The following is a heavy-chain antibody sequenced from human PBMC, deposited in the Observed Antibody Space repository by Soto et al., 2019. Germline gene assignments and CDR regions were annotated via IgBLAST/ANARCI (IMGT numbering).Heavy chain of an antibody. J-gene: IGHJ3*01. CDR1: GFTFSDYY. Sequence: HVQLVESGGGLVKPGGSLRLSCAASGFTFSDYYMSWIRQAPGKGPEWVSYISSSGSTRYYADSVKGRFTISRDKAKNTLYVQRNSLRAEDTVVYYCARWLQVTTLEAFDFWGQGTMVTVSS. D-gene: IGHD5-12*01. CDR3: ARWLQVTTLEAFDF. CDR2: ISSSGSTR. V-gene: IGHV3-11*01.